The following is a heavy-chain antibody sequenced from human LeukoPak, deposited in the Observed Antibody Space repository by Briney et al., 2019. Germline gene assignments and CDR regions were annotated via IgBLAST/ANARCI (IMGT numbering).Heavy chain of an antibody. D-gene: IGHD3-22*01. CDR2: ISGSGSYI. V-gene: IGHV3-21*06. Sequence: GGTLRLSCAASGFTFSIYGMNWVRQSPGKGLEWVSAISGSGSYISYADSMKGRFTISRDSAKNSVYLQMNSLRSEDTAVYYCARGKFDSSGYYIDYWGQGTLVTVSS. CDR3: ARGKFDSSGYYIDY. CDR1: GFTFSIYG. J-gene: IGHJ4*02.